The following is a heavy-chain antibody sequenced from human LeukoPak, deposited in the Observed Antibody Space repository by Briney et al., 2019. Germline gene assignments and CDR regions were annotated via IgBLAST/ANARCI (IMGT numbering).Heavy chain of an antibody. J-gene: IGHJ4*02. Sequence: GDSVKVSCKASGFTFSNYDINWVRQAPGQGLEWMGWLNPKSGDTGYAQKFQGRVAMTRNTSITTAYMEVSSLTSEDTAVFYCARGTALSSPLEYWGQGTLVTVSS. CDR3: ARGTALSSPLEY. CDR2: LNPKSGDT. CDR1: GFTFSNYD. D-gene: IGHD2-21*02. V-gene: IGHV1-8*01.